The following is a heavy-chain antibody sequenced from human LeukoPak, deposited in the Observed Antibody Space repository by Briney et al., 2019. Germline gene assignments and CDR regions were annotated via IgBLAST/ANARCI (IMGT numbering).Heavy chain of an antibody. V-gene: IGHV1-18*01. CDR3: ARSVVGLRNDAFDI. CDR2: ISAYNGKT. CDR1: GYTFTRYG. D-gene: IGHD2-21*01. J-gene: IGHJ3*02. Sequence: ASVKVSCKASGYTFTRYGISGVRQAPGQGLEWMGWISAYNGKTNYAQKLQGRVTMTTHTHTSTAYMDLRSLRSDDTAVYYCARSVVGLRNDAFDIWGQGTMVTVSS.